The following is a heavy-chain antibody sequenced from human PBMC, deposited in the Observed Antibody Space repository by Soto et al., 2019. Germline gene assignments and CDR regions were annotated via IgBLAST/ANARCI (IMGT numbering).Heavy chain of an antibody. J-gene: IGHJ4*02. CDR1: GFIFSDYG. CDR2: ISSSGYNM. D-gene: IGHD2-2*01. Sequence: EVQLVESGGGLVKPGGSLRLSCTVSGFIFSDYGINWVRQAPGEGLEWVSSISSSGYNMFYADSVQGRFTISRDNAKTSLYLQMNNLRAEDTAVYYCVKVGGPCSTSSCHAYFDYWGQGALVTVSS. V-gene: IGHV3-21*01. CDR3: VKVGGPCSTSSCHAYFDY.